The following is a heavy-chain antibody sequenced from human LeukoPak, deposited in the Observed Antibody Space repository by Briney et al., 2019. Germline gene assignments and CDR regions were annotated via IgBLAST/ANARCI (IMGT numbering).Heavy chain of an antibody. CDR2: IYHSGST. V-gene: IGHV4-30-2*01. CDR1: GGSISSGGYS. J-gene: IGHJ6*02. Sequence: SQTPSLTCAVSGGSISSGGYSWSWIRQPPGKGLEWIGYIYHSGSTYYNPSLKSRVTISVDRSKNQFSLKLSSVTAADTAVYYCARAGYYYYGMDVWGQGTTVTVSS. CDR3: ARAGYYYYGMDV.